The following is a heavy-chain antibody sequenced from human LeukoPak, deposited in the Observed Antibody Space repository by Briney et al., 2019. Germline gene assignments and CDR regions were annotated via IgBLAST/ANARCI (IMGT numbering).Heavy chain of an antibody. J-gene: IGHJ5*02. CDR1: GGSFSGYY. CDR3: ARKAVAGPGLDRWFDP. Sequence: PSETLSLTCAVYGGSFSGYYWSWIRQPPGKGLEWIGEINHSGSTNYNPSLKSRVTISVDTSKNQFSLKLSSVTAADTAVYYCARKAVAGPGLDRWFDPWGQGTLVTVSS. D-gene: IGHD6-19*01. CDR2: INHSGST. V-gene: IGHV4-34*01.